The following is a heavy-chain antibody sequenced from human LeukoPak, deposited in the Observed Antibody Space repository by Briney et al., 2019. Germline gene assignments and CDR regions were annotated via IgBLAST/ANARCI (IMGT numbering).Heavy chain of an antibody. V-gene: IGHV4-34*01. CDR1: GGSFSGYY. CDR2: ISHSGST. Sequence: PSETLSLTCAVYGGSFSGYYWSWIRQPPGKGLEWIGEISHSGSTNYNPSLKSRVTISVDTPKNQFSLKLSSVTAADTAVYYCAREYPKGGSYRFDPWGQGTLVTVSS. D-gene: IGHD1-26*01. J-gene: IGHJ5*02. CDR3: AREYPKGGSYRFDP.